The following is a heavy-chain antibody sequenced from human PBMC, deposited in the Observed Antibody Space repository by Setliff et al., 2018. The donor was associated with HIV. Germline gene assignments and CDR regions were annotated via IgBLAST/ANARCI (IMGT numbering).Heavy chain of an antibody. CDR2: IFTSGST. Sequence: PSETLSLTCAVSGDSISSGSYYWSWIRQPAGEGLEWIGHIFTSGSTNYNPSLKSRVSISLDTSKNQFSLKLSSVTAADTAMYYFARGRGSYWGQGTLVTVSS. CDR1: GDSISSGSYY. J-gene: IGHJ4*02. CDR3: ARGRGSY. D-gene: IGHD1-26*01. V-gene: IGHV4-61*09.